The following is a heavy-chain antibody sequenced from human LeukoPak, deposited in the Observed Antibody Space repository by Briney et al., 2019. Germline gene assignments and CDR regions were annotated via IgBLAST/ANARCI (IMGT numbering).Heavy chain of an antibody. D-gene: IGHD6-13*01. V-gene: IGHV4-59*01. CDR3: ARGPSSNWFDP. Sequence: SETLSLTCTVSGGSIRSYYWSWIRQPPGKGLEWIGYIYYSGSANYNPSLKSRVTISVDTSKNQLSLKLSSVTAADTAVYYCARGPSSNWFDPWGQGTLVTVSS. CDR2: IYYSGSA. CDR1: GGSIRSYY. J-gene: IGHJ5*02.